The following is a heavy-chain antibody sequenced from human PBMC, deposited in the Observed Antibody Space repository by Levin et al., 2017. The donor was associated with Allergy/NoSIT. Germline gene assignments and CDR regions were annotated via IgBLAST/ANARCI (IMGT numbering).Heavy chain of an antibody. Sequence: SETLSLTCSVSGGSVRGENYYWSWIRQPPGKRLEWIGYISYSGATTYSPSLESRVTISLGASENHFSLRLSSLTAADTAVYYCARDHGDSSDAFAIWGQGTMVTVSS. CDR3: ARDHGDSSDAFAI. CDR2: ISYSGAT. D-gene: IGHD4-17*01. CDR1: GGSVRGENYY. V-gene: IGHV4-61*03. J-gene: IGHJ3*02.